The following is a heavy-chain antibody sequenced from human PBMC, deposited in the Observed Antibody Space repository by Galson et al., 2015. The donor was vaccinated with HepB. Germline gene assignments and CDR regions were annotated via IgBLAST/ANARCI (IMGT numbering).Heavy chain of an antibody. Sequence: SVKVSCKASGYTFTSYAMNWVRQAPGQGLEWMGWINTNTGNPTYAQGFTGRFVFSLDTSVSTAYLQISSLKAEDTAVYYCARDITEDGKIYYYYYGMDVWGQGTTVTVSS. V-gene: IGHV7-4-1*02. CDR3: ARDITEDGKIYYYYYGMDV. J-gene: IGHJ6*02. D-gene: IGHD1-14*01. CDR2: INTNTGNP. CDR1: GYTFTSYA.